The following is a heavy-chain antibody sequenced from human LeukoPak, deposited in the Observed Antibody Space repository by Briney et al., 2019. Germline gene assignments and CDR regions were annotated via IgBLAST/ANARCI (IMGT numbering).Heavy chain of an antibody. CDR2: VYSGGNT. D-gene: IGHD3-10*01. J-gene: IGHJ4*02. CDR1: GFTVSGSY. CDR3: AKEVRESAWFYFDH. Sequence: PGGSLRLSCAVSGFTVSGSYMSWVRQAPGEGLEWVSLVYSGGNTYYADSVKGRFTISRDNSRNTLYLQMNSLRAEDTAVYYCAKEVRESAWFYFDHWGQGTLATVSS. V-gene: IGHV3-66*01.